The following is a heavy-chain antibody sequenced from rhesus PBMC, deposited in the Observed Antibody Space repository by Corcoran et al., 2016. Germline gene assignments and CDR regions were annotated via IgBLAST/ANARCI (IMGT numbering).Heavy chain of an antibody. J-gene: IGHJ4*01. D-gene: IGHD6-25*01. V-gene: IGHV4-93*01. CDR2: IYGSGGST. Sequence: QVQLQESGPAVVKPSETLSLTCAVSGGPISSSNWWSWIRQSPGKGLEWIGGIYGSGGSTEYNPSLQCRVTISKDTSNHQFSLTLSSVTAADTAVYYCARAPGMAAATQYWGQGVLVTVSS. CDR1: GGPISSSNW. CDR3: ARAPGMAAATQY.